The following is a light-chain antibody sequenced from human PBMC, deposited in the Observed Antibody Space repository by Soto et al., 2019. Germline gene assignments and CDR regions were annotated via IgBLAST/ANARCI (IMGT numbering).Light chain of an antibody. V-gene: IGKV3-20*01. CDR1: QSVSSY. Sequence: EIVLTQSPATLSLPPLQRASLSCSASQSVSSYLAWYQQKPGQAPRLLIYDASNRATGIPARFSGSGSGTDFTLTISRLEPEDFAVYYCQKYGSSPWKFGKGTKVDIK. J-gene: IGKJ1*01. CDR2: DAS. CDR3: QKYGSSPWK.